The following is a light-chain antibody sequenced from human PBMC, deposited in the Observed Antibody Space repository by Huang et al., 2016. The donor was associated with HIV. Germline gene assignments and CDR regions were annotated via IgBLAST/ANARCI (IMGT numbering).Light chain of an antibody. CDR1: QSLLHNNGYNY. J-gene: IGKJ2*01. Sequence: DIVMTQSPLSLPVTPGEPASISCSSSQSLLHNNGYNYLAWYLQKPGQSPHLLIYLGSKRASGVSDRFSGSGSGTDFTLKISRVEPGDVGIYYCMHVLEIPYTFGPGTKLE. V-gene: IGKV2-28*01. CDR3: MHVLEIPYT. CDR2: LGS.